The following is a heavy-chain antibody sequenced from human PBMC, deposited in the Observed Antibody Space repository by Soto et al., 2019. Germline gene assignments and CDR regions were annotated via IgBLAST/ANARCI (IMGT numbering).Heavy chain of an antibody. J-gene: IGHJ5*02. Sequence: SETLSLTCTVSGGSISSGDYYWSWIRQPPGKGLEWIGYIYYSGSTYYNPSLKSRVTISVDTSKNQFSLKLSSVTAADTAVYYCACRRSTGRALLFDPWGQGTLVTVSS. CDR1: GGSISSGDYY. CDR2: IYYSGST. CDR3: ACRRSTGRALLFDP. V-gene: IGHV4-30-4*01. D-gene: IGHD1-26*01.